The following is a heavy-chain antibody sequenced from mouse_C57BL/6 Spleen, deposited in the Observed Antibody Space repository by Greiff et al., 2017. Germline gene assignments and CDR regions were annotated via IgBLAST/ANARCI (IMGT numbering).Heavy chain of an antibody. CDR1: GYTFTSYW. D-gene: IGHD1-1*01. Sequence: QVQLQQPGAELVMPGASVKLSCKASGYTFTSYWMHWVKQRPGQGLAWIGEIDPSDSYTNYNQKFKGKSTLTVDKSSSTAYMQLSSLTSEDSAVYYCATGYYYGSSYAMDYWGQGTSVTVSS. CDR3: ATGYYYGSSYAMDY. J-gene: IGHJ4*01. CDR2: IDPSDSYT. V-gene: IGHV1-69*01.